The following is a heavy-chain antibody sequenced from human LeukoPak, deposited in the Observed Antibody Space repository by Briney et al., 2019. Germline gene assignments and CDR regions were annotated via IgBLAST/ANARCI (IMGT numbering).Heavy chain of an antibody. D-gene: IGHD5-12*01. V-gene: IGHV4-39*01. Sequence: PSETLSLTCTVSGGSISSSSYYRGWIRQPPGKGLEWIGSIYYSGSTYYNPSLKSRVTISVDTSKNQFSLKLSSVTAADTAVYYCARQIYSGYDSQCYWGQGTLVTVSS. CDR2: IYYSGST. J-gene: IGHJ4*02. CDR1: GGSISSSSYY. CDR3: ARQIYSGYDSQCY.